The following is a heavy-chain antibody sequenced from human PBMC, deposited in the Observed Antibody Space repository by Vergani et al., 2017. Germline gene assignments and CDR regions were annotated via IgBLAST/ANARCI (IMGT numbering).Heavy chain of an antibody. CDR2: ISGSGGST. Sequence: EVQLLQSEGAVEQPGGSLRLSCVASGFTFSSHAMSWVRQGHGQGLEWVSAISGSGGSTYYADSVKGRFTISRDNSKNTLYLQMNSLRAEDTAVYYCAKDRFPTRGRTTVTLDYWGQGTLVTVSS. CDR3: AKDRFPTRGRTTVTLDY. CDR1: GFTFSSHA. V-gene: IGHV3-23*01. D-gene: IGHD4-11*01. J-gene: IGHJ4*02.